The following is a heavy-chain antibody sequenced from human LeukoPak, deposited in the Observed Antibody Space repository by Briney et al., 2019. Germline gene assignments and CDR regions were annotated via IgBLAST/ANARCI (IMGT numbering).Heavy chain of an antibody. CDR3: AKVRDYDSSGNPYWHFDL. CDR2: ISASGALT. Sequence: GGSLRLSCAASGFTFSSYGMHWVRQAPGKGLEWVSGISASGALTYYADSVKGRFTVSRDNSKNTLYLQMNGLRAEDTAVYYCAKVRDYDSSGNPYWHFDLWGRGALVTVSS. J-gene: IGHJ2*01. D-gene: IGHD3-10*01. V-gene: IGHV3-23*01. CDR1: GFTFSSYG.